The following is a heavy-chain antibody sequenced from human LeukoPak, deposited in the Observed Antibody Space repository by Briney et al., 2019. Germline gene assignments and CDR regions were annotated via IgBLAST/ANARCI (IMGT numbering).Heavy chain of an antibody. V-gene: IGHV1-2*02. CDR1: GYTFTGYY. D-gene: IGHD2-2*01. CDR3: AREHCSSTSCYLLNDY. J-gene: IGHJ4*02. Sequence: ASVKVSCKASGYTFTGYYMHWVPQAPGQGLEWMGWINPNSGGTNYAQKFQGRVTMTRDTSISTAYMELSRLRSDDTAVYYCAREHCSSTSCYLLNDYWGQGTLVTVSS. CDR2: INPNSGGT.